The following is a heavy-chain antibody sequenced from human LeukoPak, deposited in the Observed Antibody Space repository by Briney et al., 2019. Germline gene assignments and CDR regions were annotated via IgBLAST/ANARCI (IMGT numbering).Heavy chain of an antibody. D-gene: IGHD3-3*01. CDR1: GYTFTSYG. Sequence: ASVKVSCKASGYTFTSYGISWVRQAPGQGLEWMGWISAYNGNTNYAQKLQGRVTMTTDTSTSTAYMELRSLRSDDTAVYYCARDAPYYDFWSGPNPGDAFDIWGQGTMVTVSS. V-gene: IGHV1-18*01. CDR2: ISAYNGNT. CDR3: ARDAPYYDFWSGPNPGDAFDI. J-gene: IGHJ3*02.